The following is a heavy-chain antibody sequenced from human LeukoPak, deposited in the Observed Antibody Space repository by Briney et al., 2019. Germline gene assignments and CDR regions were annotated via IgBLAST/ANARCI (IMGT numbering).Heavy chain of an antibody. J-gene: IGHJ4*02. CDR2: IKQDGSEK. V-gene: IGHV3-7*01. D-gene: IGHD2-15*01. CDR1: GFTFCGYW. CDR3: ARFGMDAAIDY. Sequence: TGGSLRLSCAASGFTFCGYWVSWVRQAPGEGREWVATIKQDGSEKTYVDSVEGRFTSSRDNAKSSLFLQMDSLRAEDAVVYYCARFGMDAAIDYWGQATLVTVPS.